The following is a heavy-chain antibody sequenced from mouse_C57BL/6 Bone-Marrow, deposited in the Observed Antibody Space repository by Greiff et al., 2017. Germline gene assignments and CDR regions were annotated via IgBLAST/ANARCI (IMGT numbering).Heavy chain of an antibody. V-gene: IGHV1-81*01. J-gene: IGHJ3*01. CDR1: GYTFTGYG. D-gene: IGHD2-4*01. CDR2: IYPRSGNT. Sequence: VQLQQSGAELARPGASVKLSCKASGYTFTGYGISWVKQRTGQGLEWIGEIYPRSGNTYYNEKFKGKATLTADKSSSTAYMELRSLTSEDSAVYFCARGLRQGGFAYWGQGTLVTVSA. CDR3: ARGLRQGGFAY.